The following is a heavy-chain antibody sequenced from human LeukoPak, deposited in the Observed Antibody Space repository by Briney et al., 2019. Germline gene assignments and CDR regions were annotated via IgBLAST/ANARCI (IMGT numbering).Heavy chain of an antibody. CDR2: INPNSVGT. Sequence: ASVKVSCKASGYTFTGYYMHWVRQAPGQGLEWMGWINPNSVGTNYAQKFQGRVTMTRDTSISTAYMELSRLRSDDTAVYYCARDPGDIVGATNWFDPWGQGTLVTVSS. CDR3: ARDPGDIVGATNWFDP. J-gene: IGHJ5*02. CDR1: GYTFTGYY. D-gene: IGHD1-26*01. V-gene: IGHV1-2*02.